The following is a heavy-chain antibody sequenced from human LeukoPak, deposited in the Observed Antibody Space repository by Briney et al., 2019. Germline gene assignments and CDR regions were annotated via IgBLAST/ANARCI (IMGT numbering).Heavy chain of an antibody. CDR1: GGTFSSYA. CDR3: ARDRCSSTSCYTRLPFDI. D-gene: IGHD2-2*02. J-gene: IGHJ3*02. Sequence: ASVKVSCKASGGTFSSYAISWVRQAPGQGLEWMGGIIPIFGTANYAQKFQGRVTITADESTSTAYMELSSLRSEDTAVYYCARDRCSSTSCYTRLPFDIWGQGTMVTVSS. V-gene: IGHV1-69*01. CDR2: IIPIFGTA.